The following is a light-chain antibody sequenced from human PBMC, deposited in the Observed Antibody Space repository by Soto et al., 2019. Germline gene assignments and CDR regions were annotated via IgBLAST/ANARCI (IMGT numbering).Light chain of an antibody. CDR3: GTWYSSLSTSWV. CDR1: TSNIGNNY. CDR2: ENN. Sequence: QSVLTQPPSVSAAPGQKVTISCSGSTSNIGNNYVSWYQHLPGTAPKLLISENNKRPSAIPDRCSGSKSGTSATLGITGPQTGDEDDYYCGTWYSSLSTSWVFGGGTKLTVL. V-gene: IGLV1-51*02. J-gene: IGLJ3*02.